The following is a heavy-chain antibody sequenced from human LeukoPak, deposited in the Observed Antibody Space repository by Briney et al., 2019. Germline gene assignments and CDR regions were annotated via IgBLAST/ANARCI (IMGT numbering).Heavy chain of an antibody. CDR3: ARPGGVNDAFDI. CDR2: IYYSGST. Sequence: SETLSLTCTVSGGSISSYYWSWIRQPPGKGLEWIGYIYYSGSTNYNPSLKSRVTISVDTSKNQFSLKLSSVNAADTAVYYCARPGGVNDAFDIWGQGTMVTVSS. V-gene: IGHV4-59*08. D-gene: IGHD3-3*01. CDR1: GGSISSYY. J-gene: IGHJ3*02.